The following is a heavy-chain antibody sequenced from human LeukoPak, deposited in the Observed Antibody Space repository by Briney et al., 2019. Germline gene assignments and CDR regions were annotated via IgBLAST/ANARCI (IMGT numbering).Heavy chain of an antibody. CDR1: GGSISSSSYY. CDR2: IYYSGST. V-gene: IGHV4-39*07. Sequence: ASETLSLTCTVSGGSISSSSYYWGWIRQPPGKGLEWIGSIYYSGSTYYNPSLKSRVTISVDTSKNQFSLKLSSVTAADTAVYYCARGVWEYQLQTIDYWGQGTLVTVSS. CDR3: ARGVWEYQLQTIDY. J-gene: IGHJ4*02. D-gene: IGHD2-2*01.